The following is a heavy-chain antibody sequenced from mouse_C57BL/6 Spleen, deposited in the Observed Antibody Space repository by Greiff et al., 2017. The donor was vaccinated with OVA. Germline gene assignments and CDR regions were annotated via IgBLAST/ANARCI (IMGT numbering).Heavy chain of an antibody. J-gene: IGHJ3*01. V-gene: IGHV2-6*01. CDR2: IWGVGST. D-gene: IGHD2-2*01. Sequence: QVQLQQSGPGLVAPSQSLSITCTVSGFSLTSYGVDWVRQSPGKGLEWLGVIWGVGSTNYNSALKSRLRISKDNSKSQVFLKMNSLQTDDTAMYYCASDFGYDGGFAYWGQGTLVTVSA. CDR1: GFSLTSYG. CDR3: ASDFGYDGGFAY.